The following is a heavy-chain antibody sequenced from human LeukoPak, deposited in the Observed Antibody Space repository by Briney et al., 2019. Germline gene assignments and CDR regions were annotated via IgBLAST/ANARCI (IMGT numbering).Heavy chain of an antibody. CDR3: ARDPRLEQQLVTWFDP. CDR1: GGSISSYY. V-gene: IGHV4-4*07. CDR2: IYTSGST. J-gene: IGHJ5*02. Sequence: SETLSLTCTVSGGSISSYYWSWIRQPAGKGLEWIGRIYTSGSTNYNPSLKSRVTMSVDTSKNQFSLKLSSVTAADTAVYYCARDPRLEQQLVTWFDPWGQGTLVTVSS. D-gene: IGHD6-13*01.